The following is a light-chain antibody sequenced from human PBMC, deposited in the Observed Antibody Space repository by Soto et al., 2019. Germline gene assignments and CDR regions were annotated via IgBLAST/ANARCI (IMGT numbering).Light chain of an antibody. J-gene: IGKJ1*01. V-gene: IGKV3-15*01. Sequence: ETVMTQSPGTLSVSPGEGATLSCRASQSVSTSLAWYQQTTGQAPRLLIYDASSRATGVPDRFSGSGSGTEFTLIISSLQPEDFAVYYCQQYTNWPRTFGQGTKVDIK. CDR3: QQYTNWPRT. CDR2: DAS. CDR1: QSVSTS.